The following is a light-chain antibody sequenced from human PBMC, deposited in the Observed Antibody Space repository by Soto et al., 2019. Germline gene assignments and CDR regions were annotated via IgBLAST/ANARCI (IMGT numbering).Light chain of an antibody. CDR2: DVS. V-gene: IGLV2-11*01. CDR3: CSYGGSSPVWV. CDR1: SSDVGGYNY. Sequence: QSALTQPRSVSGSPGQSVTISCTGTSSDVGGYNYVSWYQQYPGKAPKLMIYDVSERPSGVPDRFSGSTSGITASLTSSGLQAEVEADCCCCSYGGSSPVWVCGGGTKLTVL. J-gene: IGLJ3*02.